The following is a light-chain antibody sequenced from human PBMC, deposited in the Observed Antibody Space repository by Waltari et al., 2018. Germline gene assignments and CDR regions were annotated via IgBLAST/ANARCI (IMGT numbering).Light chain of an antibody. CDR3: HQYNNWPRT. J-gene: IGKJ1*01. CDR1: QSVRSK. CDR2: GAS. V-gene: IGKV3-15*01. Sequence: EIVMTQSPATLSVSPGEGDTLSCRASQSVRSKLAWYQQKPVQAPRLLIYGASTRATGIPARFSGSGSGTEFTLTISSLQSEDFAVYYCHQYNNWPRTFGQGTKVEIK.